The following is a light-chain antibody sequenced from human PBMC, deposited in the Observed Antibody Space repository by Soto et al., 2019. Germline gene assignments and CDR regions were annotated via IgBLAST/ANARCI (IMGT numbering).Light chain of an antibody. V-gene: IGKV2-28*01. CDR2: LGS. CDR3: MQALQSPRT. J-gene: IGKJ1*01. Sequence: DIVMTQSPLSLPVIPGEPASISCRSSQSLLHSNGYNYLDWYLQKPGQSPQLLIYLGSNRSSGVPDRFSGSGSGIYLTLKISRVEAEDVGVYYCMQALQSPRTFGQGTKVEIK. CDR1: QSLLHSNGYNY.